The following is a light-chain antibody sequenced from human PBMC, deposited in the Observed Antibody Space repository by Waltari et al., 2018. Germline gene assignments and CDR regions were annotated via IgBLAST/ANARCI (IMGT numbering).Light chain of an antibody. Sequence: EISLTQSPGILSLSQGERATLSCRASQSVSSNCLAWYQQKPGQPPRLLIYGASSRATGIPDRFSGSGSGTDFTLTINRLEPEDFAVYYCQQYGSSPQTFGQGTKVEIK. CDR1: QSVSSNC. J-gene: IGKJ1*01. V-gene: IGKV3-20*01. CDR2: GAS. CDR3: QQYGSSPQT.